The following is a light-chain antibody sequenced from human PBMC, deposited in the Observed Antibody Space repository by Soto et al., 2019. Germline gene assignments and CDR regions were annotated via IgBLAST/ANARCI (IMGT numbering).Light chain of an antibody. Sequence: QSALTQPASVSGSPGQSITISCTGTSSDVGSYNLVSWYQQHPGKAPKLMIYEVGKRPSGVSNRFSGSKSGNTASLTISGLQAEDEADYYCCSYAGSSTPYVFGTGTNVTV. CDR1: SSDVGSYNL. CDR3: CSYAGSSTPYV. V-gene: IGLV2-23*02. J-gene: IGLJ1*01. CDR2: EVG.